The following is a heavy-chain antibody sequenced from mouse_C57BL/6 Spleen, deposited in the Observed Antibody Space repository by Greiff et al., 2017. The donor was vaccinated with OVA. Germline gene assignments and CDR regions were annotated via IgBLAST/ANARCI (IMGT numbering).Heavy chain of an antibody. J-gene: IGHJ3*01. CDR1: GFTFSDYG. D-gene: IGHD2-4*01. CDR2: ISSGSSTN. Sequence: EVQVVESGGGLVKPGGSLKLSCAASGFTFSDYGMHWVRQAPGTGLEWVAYISSGSSTNYYADTVKGRFTISRDKAKNTLILQLTSLRAEDTAMDDCASRDYDEGFAYWGQGTLVTVSA. CDR3: ASRDYDEGFAY. V-gene: IGHV5-17*01.